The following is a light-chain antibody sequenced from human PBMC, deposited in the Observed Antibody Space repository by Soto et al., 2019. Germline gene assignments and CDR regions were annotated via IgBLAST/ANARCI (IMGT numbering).Light chain of an antibody. CDR1: QNIRRY. Sequence: DIQMTQSPSSLSASVGDRVTITCRASQNIRRYLNWYQQKPGKAPKLLIYAASSLQSGVPSRFTGSGSGTDFTLAISSLQPEDFATYYCQQSYNTPLGFGQGTRLDIK. CDR2: AAS. V-gene: IGKV1-39*01. CDR3: QQSYNTPLG. J-gene: IGKJ5*01.